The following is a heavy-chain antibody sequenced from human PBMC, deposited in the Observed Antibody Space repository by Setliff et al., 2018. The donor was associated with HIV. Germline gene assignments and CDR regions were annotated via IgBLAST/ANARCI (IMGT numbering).Heavy chain of an antibody. J-gene: IGHJ4*02. D-gene: IGHD1-7*01. V-gene: IGHV1-2*02. CDR1: GYTFIGYY. CDR2: INPNSGGT. Sequence: ASVKVSCKTSGYTFIGYYMHWVRQAPGQGLEWMGWINPNSGGTFYAQRFQGRVTMTTDRSSSTAYMELSRLTSDDTATYYCATFYKLTGTTSFDFWGQGTLVTVSS. CDR3: ATFYKLTGTTSFDF.